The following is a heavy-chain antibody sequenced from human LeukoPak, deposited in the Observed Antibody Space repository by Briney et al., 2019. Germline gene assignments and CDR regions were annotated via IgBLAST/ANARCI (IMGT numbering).Heavy chain of an antibody. CDR3: ARVNSSGSFHDY. D-gene: IGHD6-19*01. V-gene: IGHV4-4*07. CDR1: SGSISNYH. CDR2: ISATGNT. Sequence: SETLSLTCTVSSGSISNYHWSWIRQPAGKGLEWIGRISATGNTNYNPSLTSRVTISVDKSKNQFSLNLNSVTAADTVVYFCARVNSSGSFHDYWGQRARVTVSS. J-gene: IGHJ4*02.